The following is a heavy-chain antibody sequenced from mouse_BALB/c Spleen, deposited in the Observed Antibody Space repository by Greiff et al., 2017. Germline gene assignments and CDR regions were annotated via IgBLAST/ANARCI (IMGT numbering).Heavy chain of an antibody. CDR1: GFTFSSYA. CDR3: ARDSVDY. J-gene: IGHJ4*01. Sequence: EVQVVESGGGLVKPGGSLKLSCAASGFTFSSYAMSWVRQSPEKRLEWVAEISSGGSYTYYPDTVTGRFTISRDNAKNTLYLEMSSLRSEDTAMYYCARDSVDYWGQGTSVTVSS. CDR2: ISSGGSYT. V-gene: IGHV5-9-4*01.